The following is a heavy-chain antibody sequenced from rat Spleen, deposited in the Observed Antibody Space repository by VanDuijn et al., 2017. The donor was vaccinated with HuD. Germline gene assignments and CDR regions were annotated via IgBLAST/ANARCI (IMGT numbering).Heavy chain of an antibody. V-gene: IGHV3-4*01. Sequence: EIQLQESGPGLVKPSQSLSLTCSVTGYTITSGYDWSWIRKFPGNKMESMGYISYIGNTNYNPSLRSRVSISRDTSKNQFFLQLNSVLTEDTATYYCARKAIRGFDYWGQGVMVTVSS. J-gene: IGHJ2*01. CDR1: GYTITSGY. CDR3: ARKAIRGFDY. D-gene: IGHD4-3*01. CDR2: ISYIGNT.